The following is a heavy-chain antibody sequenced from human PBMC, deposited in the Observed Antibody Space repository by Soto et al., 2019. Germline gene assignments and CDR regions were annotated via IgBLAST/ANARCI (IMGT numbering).Heavy chain of an antibody. J-gene: IGHJ4*02. D-gene: IGHD6-13*01. CDR3: ERGSSRWDY. CDR2: IYSGGRN. CDR1: GGSISSVY. V-gene: IGHV4-4*07. Sequence: SETLSLTCTVSGGSISSVYWSWIRQPAGKGLEWIGRIYSGGRNNYNPSLKSRVTMAVDTSKNQFCLRLRTVTAADTAMYYCERGSSRWDYWGQGTLVTVSS.